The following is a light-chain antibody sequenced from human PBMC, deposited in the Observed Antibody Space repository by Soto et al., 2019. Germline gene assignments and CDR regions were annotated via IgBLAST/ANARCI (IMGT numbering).Light chain of an antibody. CDR1: QGISSA. J-gene: IGKJ1*01. CDR3: QQFNSYPQT. V-gene: IGKV1-13*02. Sequence: AIQLTQSPSSLSASVGDRVTITCRASQGISSALAWYQQKPGKAPKLLIYDASSLESGVPSRFSGSGSGTEFTLTISSLQPEDFATYYCQQFNSYPQTFGRGTEVEIK. CDR2: DAS.